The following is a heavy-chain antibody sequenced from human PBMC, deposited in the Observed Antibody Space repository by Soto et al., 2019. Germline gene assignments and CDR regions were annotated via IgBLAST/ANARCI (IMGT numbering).Heavy chain of an antibody. D-gene: IGHD3-3*01. Sequence: QVQLQESGPGLVKPSETLSLTCTVSGGSISSYYWSWIRQPPGKGLEWIGYIYYSGSTNYNPSLKSRVTISVDTSKNQFSLKLSSVTAADTAVYYCARPKARIFGVVTDDAFDIWGQGTMVTVSS. J-gene: IGHJ3*02. CDR1: GGSISSYY. CDR3: ARPKARIFGVVTDDAFDI. V-gene: IGHV4-59*08. CDR2: IYYSGST.